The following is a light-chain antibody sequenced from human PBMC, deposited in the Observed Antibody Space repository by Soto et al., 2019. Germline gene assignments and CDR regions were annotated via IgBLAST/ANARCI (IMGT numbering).Light chain of an antibody. V-gene: IGKV3-20*01. CDR3: QRYGTPPWT. CDR2: GAF. J-gene: IGKJ1*01. CDR1: QSITSAY. Sequence: EIVLTQSPGTLSLSPGERATLSCRASQSITSAYLAWYQQKPGRAPRLVIYGAFNRATGIPDRFSASGSGTDFTLPISGLEPEDSAVYFCQRYGTPPWTFGQGTKVEIK.